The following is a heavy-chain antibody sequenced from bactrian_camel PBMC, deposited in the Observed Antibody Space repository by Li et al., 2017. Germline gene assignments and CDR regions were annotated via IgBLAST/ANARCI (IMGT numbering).Heavy chain of an antibody. D-gene: IGHD2*01. V-gene: IGHV3-3*01. CDR3: AADTFPLLQGDRIDLIAI. Sequence: VQLVESGGDSVQSGGSLRLSCVASGYALTTFCWGWFRQSPGKEREAVAFIEAAADGSVYIADSVKGRFTISQDNAKNTVYLQMNNLTPEDTATYYCAADTFPLLQGDRIDLIAIWGQGTQVTVS. CDR1: GYALTTFC. J-gene: IGHJ4*01. CDR2: IEAAADGSV.